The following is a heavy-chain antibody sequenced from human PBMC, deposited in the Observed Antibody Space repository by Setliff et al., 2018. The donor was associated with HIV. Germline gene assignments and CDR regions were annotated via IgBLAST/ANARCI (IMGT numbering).Heavy chain of an antibody. D-gene: IGHD6-19*01. J-gene: IGHJ4*02. CDR3: ARHVYSSGWGYVFHLDS. CDR2: IYASGST. Sequence: LSLTCTVSGGSISNYYWSWIRQPPGKGLEWIGYIYASGSTNYSPSLKSRVTISVDTSKNQFSLKLKSVTAADTAVYFCARHVYSSGWGYVFHLDSWGQGTLVTVSS. V-gene: IGHV4-59*08. CDR1: GGSISNYY.